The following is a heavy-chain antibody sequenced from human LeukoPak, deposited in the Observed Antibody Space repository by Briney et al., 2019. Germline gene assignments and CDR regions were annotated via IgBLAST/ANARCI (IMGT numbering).Heavy chain of an antibody. Sequence: SETLSLTCSVSGGSINLSPYYWGWIRQPPGKGLEWIGIIFYSGSTYYSPSLNSRVIISVDTSKNQFSLKLNSVTAADTAVYYCARGGAFDYWGQGTLVTVSS. CDR1: GGSINLSPYY. CDR3: ARGGAFDY. D-gene: IGHD3-16*01. CDR2: IFYSGST. V-gene: IGHV4-39*07. J-gene: IGHJ4*02.